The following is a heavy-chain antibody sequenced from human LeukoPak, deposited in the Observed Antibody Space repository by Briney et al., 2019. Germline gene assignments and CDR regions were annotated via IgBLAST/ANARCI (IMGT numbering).Heavy chain of an antibody. J-gene: IGHJ6*03. CDR2: INHSGST. Sequence: AETLSLTCAVYGGSFSGYYWSWIRQPPGKGLEWIGEINHSGSTNYNPSLKSRVTISVDTSKNQFSLKLSSVTAADTAVYYCARLPVFYYYYMDVWGKGTTVTISS. CDR3: ARLPVFYYYYMDV. CDR1: GGSFSGYY. V-gene: IGHV4-34*01.